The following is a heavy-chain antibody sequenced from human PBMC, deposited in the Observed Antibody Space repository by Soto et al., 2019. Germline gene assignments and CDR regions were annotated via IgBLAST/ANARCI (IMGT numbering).Heavy chain of an antibody. D-gene: IGHD1-20*01. CDR2: INSKNGDT. V-gene: IGHV1-2*02. J-gene: IGHJ4*02. CDR1: RYTLTAYF. CDR3: ARESYNWCYDY. Sequence: ASVKVSCKASRYTLTAYFIHWVRQAPGQGLEWMVWINSKNGDTNYAQRFQGRLTMTRDTTINTAYLLLTMLGSDHTAVYYCARESYNWCYDYCGQGSLVTV.